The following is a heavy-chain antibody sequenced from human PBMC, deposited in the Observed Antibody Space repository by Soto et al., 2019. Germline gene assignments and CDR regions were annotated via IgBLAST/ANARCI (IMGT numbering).Heavy chain of an antibody. CDR3: AKGPGMYSDFDC. CDR1: GFTFSSYA. CDR2: ISGSDGST. Sequence: VQMLESGGGLVQPGGSLRLSCAASGFTFSSYAMSWVRQAPGKGLEWVSAISGSDGSTFYADSVKGRFTISRDDSKNTLYLQMNSLRAEDTAVYYCAKGPGMYSDFDCWGQGTLVTVSS. J-gene: IGHJ4*02. V-gene: IGHV3-23*01. D-gene: IGHD2-8*01.